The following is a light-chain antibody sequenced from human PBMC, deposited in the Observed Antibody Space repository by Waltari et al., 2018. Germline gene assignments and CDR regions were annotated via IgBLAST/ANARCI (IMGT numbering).Light chain of an antibody. Sequence: QSALTQPPSASGSPGQSVTIPCTGTSRYLGGFNYFSLYQQHPGKAPKLMIYEVFKRPSGVPDRFSGSKSGTTASLTVSGLQAEDEADYYCSSYAGGNNYVVFGGGTKLTVL. CDR2: EVF. CDR3: SSYAGGNNYVV. J-gene: IGLJ2*01. CDR1: SRYLGGFNY. V-gene: IGLV2-8*01.